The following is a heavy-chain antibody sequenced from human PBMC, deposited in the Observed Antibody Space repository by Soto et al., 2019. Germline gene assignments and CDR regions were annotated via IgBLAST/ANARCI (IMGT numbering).Heavy chain of an antibody. D-gene: IGHD4-17*01. V-gene: IGHV1-18*01. CDR3: ASNYGDYVGHDYFDY. Sequence: GASVKVSCNASGYTFTSYGIIWGRQAPGQGLEWMGWISAYNGNTNYAQKLQGRVTMTTDTSTSTAYMELRSLRSDDTAVYYCASNYGDYVGHDYFDYWGQGTMVTVSS. CDR2: ISAYNGNT. J-gene: IGHJ4*02. CDR1: GYTFTSYG.